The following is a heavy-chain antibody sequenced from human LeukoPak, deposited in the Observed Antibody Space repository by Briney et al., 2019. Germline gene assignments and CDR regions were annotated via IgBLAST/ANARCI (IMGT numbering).Heavy chain of an antibody. CDR3: ARGGGYYPIDY. J-gene: IGHJ4*02. D-gene: IGHD2-15*01. V-gene: IGHV3-53*01. CDR1: GFTVNSNY. Sequence: GGSLRLSCAASGFTVNSNYMNWVRQAPGKGLEWVTVLYSDGRTYYADSVKGRFTISRDTSKNTLYLQVNSLRAEDTAVYYCARGGGYYPIDYWGQGTLVTVSS. CDR2: LYSDGRT.